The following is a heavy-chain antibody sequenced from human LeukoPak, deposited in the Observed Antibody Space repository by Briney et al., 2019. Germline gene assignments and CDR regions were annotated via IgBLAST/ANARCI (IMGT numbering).Heavy chain of an antibody. Sequence: SETLSLTCGVSSVPLSGYYWRWIRQPPGGGLEWLGEITHSGSPNYNPSLKSRVTISGDTSKKQFSLNLKSVTAADTGVYYCARGVDLWGRGTPVTVSS. CDR2: ITHSGSP. CDR1: SVPLSGYY. CDR3: ARGVDL. J-gene: IGHJ2*01. V-gene: IGHV4-34*01.